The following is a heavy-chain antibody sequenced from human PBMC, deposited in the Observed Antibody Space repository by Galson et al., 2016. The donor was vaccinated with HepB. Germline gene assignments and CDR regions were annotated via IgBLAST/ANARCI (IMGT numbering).Heavy chain of an antibody. CDR2: ISHDGSNE. CDR1: GFTFSGYA. V-gene: IGHV3-30-3*01. D-gene: IGHD4-23*01. CDR3: ARDGGITPSRFDQ. Sequence: SLRLSCAASGFTFSGYAMHWVRQAPGKGLEWVAAISHDGSNEKYANSVKGRFTVSRDNSRDTLYLQMNSLRPEDTAVYYCARDGGITPSRFDQWGQGTKVTVSS. J-gene: IGHJ4*02.